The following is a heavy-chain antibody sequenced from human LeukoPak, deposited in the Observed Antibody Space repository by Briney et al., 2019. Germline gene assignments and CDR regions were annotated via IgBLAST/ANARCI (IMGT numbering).Heavy chain of an antibody. CDR2: ISSSGSTI. D-gene: IGHD6-13*01. Sequence: PGGSLRLSCAASGFTFSSYEMNWVRQAPGKGLEWVSYISSSGSTIYYADSVKGRFTISRDNAKNSLYLQMNSLRAEDTAVYYCASGRGGSMAAAEVRWFDPWGQGTLVTVSS. J-gene: IGHJ5*02. CDR3: ASGRGGSMAAAEVRWFDP. V-gene: IGHV3-48*03. CDR1: GFTFSSYE.